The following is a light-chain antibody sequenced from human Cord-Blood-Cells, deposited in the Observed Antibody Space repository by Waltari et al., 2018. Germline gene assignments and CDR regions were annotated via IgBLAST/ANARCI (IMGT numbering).Light chain of an antibody. Sequence: QSALTQPASVSGSPGQSITISCTGTISAVGGYNYVSWYQQHPGKATKLMIYDVSNRPSGVSNRFSGSKSGNTAYLTISGLQAEDEADYYGSSYTSSSTWVFGGGTKLTVL. CDR3: SSYTSSSTWV. CDR1: ISAVGGYNY. CDR2: DVS. J-gene: IGLJ3*02. V-gene: IGLV2-14*01.